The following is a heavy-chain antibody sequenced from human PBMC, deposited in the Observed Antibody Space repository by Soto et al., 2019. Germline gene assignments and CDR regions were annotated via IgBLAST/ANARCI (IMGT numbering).Heavy chain of an antibody. V-gene: IGHV1-69*13. CDR1: GGTFSSYA. D-gene: IGHD5-12*01. CDR3: ARVSPRWLPSIPIDY. CDR2: IIPIFGTA. Sequence: ASVKVSCKASGGTFSSYAISWVRQAPGQGLEWMGGIIPIFGTANYAQKFQGRVTITADESTSTAYMELSSLRSEDTAVYYCARVSPRWLPSIPIDYWGQGTLVTVSS. J-gene: IGHJ4*02.